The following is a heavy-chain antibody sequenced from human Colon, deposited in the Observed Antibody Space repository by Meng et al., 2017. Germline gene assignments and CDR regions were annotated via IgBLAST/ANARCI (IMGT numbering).Heavy chain of an antibody. CDR1: GGSVSSPSYY. D-gene: IGHD1-26*01. V-gene: IGHV4-61*03. Sequence: QVQLKGSGPGLVRPSETLSLTCTLSGGSVSSPSYYWSWIRQTPGKGLEWIGYVYYTGSANYNPSLKSRVTISVDTSKNHFSLNLTSVTAADTAVYYCARGRGSYSSIDFWGQGTLVTVSS. J-gene: IGHJ4*02. CDR3: ARGRGSYSSIDF. CDR2: VYYTGSA.